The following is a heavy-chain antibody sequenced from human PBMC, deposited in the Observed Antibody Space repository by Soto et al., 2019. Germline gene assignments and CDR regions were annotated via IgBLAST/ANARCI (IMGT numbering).Heavy chain of an antibody. CDR3: APIPPNLSRELLSWLVWFDP. CDR2: IYYSGST. Sequence: SETLSLTFTVSGCSISSSSYCWGWIRQPPGKGLEWLGSIYYSGSTYYNPSLKSRVTISVDTSKNQFSLKLSSVTAADTAVYYCAPIPPNLSRELLSWLVWFDPWGQGTLVTVS. V-gene: IGHV4-39*01. CDR1: GCSISSSSYC. D-gene: IGHD2-2*01. J-gene: IGHJ5*02.